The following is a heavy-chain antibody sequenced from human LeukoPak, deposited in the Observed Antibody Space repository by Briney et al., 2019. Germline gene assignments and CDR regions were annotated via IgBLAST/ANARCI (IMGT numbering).Heavy chain of an antibody. V-gene: IGHV3-30-3*01. J-gene: IGHJ4*02. Sequence: GGSLRLSCEASGFTFSSYSMHWVRQAPGKGLEWVAVISFDGGHRYYADSVKGRFTISRDNAKNSLYLQMNSLRAEDTAVYYCAKDSYSKGDFWGQGVLVTVSS. D-gene: IGHD6-13*01. CDR1: GFTFSSYS. CDR2: ISFDGGHR. CDR3: AKDSYSKGDF.